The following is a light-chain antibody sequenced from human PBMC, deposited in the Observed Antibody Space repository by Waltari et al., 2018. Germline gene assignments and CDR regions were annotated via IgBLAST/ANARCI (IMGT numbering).Light chain of an antibody. J-gene: IGKJ2*01. CDR1: QSIRNF. CDR2: GAY. Sequence: DIQMTQSPSSLSAFVGDRVTITCRASQSIRNFLSWHQQKSGQATELLIFGAYTLQVGARSRFRGSGSGTDFTLTISGLQPEDFGTYYCQQTYSPPPYTFGQGTKLEIK. CDR3: QQTYSPPPYT. V-gene: IGKV1-39*01.